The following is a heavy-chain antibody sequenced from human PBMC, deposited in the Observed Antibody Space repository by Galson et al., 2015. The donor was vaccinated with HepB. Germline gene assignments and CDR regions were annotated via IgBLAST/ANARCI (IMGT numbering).Heavy chain of an antibody. J-gene: IGHJ3*02. CDR2: ISTNGATI. V-gene: IGHV3-48*04. CDR3: ATTKFGSGAYWTFDI. D-gene: IGHD4/OR15-4a*01. Sequence: SLRLSCAASDSTFSSYTMNWVRQTPGKGLQWVSYISTNGATIHYADSVKGRFTIARDNAKNKMWLQMDSLRAEDTAVYYCATTKFGSGAYWTFDIWGQGTLVTVSS. CDR1: DSTFSSYT.